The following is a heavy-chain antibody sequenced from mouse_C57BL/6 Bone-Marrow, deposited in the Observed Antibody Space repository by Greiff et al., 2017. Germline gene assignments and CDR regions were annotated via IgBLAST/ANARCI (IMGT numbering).Heavy chain of an antibody. CDR2: ISGGGGNT. D-gene: IGHD1-1*01. V-gene: IGHV5-9*01. CDR3: ARPFITTVVALYYYAMDY. J-gene: IGHJ4*01. Sequence: EVHLVESGGGLVKPGGSLKLSCAASGFTFSSYTMSWVRQTPEKRLEWVATISGGGGNTYYPDSVKGRFTISRDNAKNTLYLQMSSLRSEDTALYYCARPFITTVVALYYYAMDYWGQGTSVTVSS. CDR1: GFTFSSYT.